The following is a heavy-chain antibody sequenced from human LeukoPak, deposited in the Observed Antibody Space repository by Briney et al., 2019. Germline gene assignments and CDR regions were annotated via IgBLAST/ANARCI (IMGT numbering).Heavy chain of an antibody. J-gene: IGHJ5*02. D-gene: IGHD6-19*01. CDR2: IYYSGST. CDR1: GGSFSGYY. V-gene: IGHV4-59*01. Sequence: SETLSLTCAVYGGSFSGYYWSWIRQPPGKGLEWIGYIYYSGSTNYNPSLKSRVTISVDTSKNQFSLKLSSVTAADTAVYYCARAPLKSSGWTNWFDPWGQGTLVTVSS. CDR3: ARAPLKSSGWTNWFDP.